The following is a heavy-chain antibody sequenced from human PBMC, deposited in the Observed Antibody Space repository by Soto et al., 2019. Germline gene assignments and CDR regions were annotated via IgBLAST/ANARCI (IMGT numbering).Heavy chain of an antibody. CDR3: ARGFLNYDFCSGYRYWFDP. Sequence: ASVKVSCKASGYTFTSYGMSWVRQAPGQGLEWMGWISAYNGNTNYAQKLQGRVTMTTDTSTSTAYMELRSLRSDDTAVYYCARGFLNYDFCSGYRYWFDPWGQGSLDTVSA. CDR2: ISAYNGNT. CDR1: GYTFTSYG. D-gene: IGHD3-3*01. V-gene: IGHV1-18*01. J-gene: IGHJ5*02.